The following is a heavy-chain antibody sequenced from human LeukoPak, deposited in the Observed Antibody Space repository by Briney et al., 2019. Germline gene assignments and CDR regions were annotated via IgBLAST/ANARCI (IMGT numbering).Heavy chain of an antibody. D-gene: IGHD3-10*01. V-gene: IGHV3-48*03. Sequence: GGSLRLSCAASGFTFSSYEMNWVRQAPGKGLEWVSYISSSGSTIYYADSVKGRFTISRDNAKSSLYLQMNSLRAEDTAVYYCAKDIYGSGYYYFDYWGQGTLVTVSS. J-gene: IGHJ4*02. CDR2: ISSSGSTI. CDR1: GFTFSSYE. CDR3: AKDIYGSGYYYFDY.